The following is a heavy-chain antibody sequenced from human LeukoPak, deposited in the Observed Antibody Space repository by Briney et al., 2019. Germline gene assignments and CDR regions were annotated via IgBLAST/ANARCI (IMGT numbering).Heavy chain of an antibody. Sequence: PGGSLRLSCAASGFIFSNYAMNWVRQAPGKGLEWISYINGDSSARLYADSVKGRFTISRDNAKNSLYLQMNSLRAEDTALYYCAKGPLRFDSSGWSYYYGMDVWGQGTTVTVSS. CDR2: INGDSSAR. CDR3: AKGPLRFDSSGWSYYYGMDV. D-gene: IGHD6-19*01. J-gene: IGHJ6*02. V-gene: IGHV3-21*04. CDR1: GFIFSNYA.